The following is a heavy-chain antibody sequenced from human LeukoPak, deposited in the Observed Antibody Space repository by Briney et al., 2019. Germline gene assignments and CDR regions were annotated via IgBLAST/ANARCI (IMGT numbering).Heavy chain of an antibody. CDR2: ISAYNGNT. V-gene: IGHV1-18*01. CDR3: ARDPDTMVRGVISWFDP. D-gene: IGHD3-10*01. J-gene: IGHJ5*02. Sequence: ASVKVSCKASGYTFTSYGISWVRQAPGQGLEWMGWISAYNGNTNYAQKLQGRVTMTTDTSTSTAYMELRSLRSDDTAVYYCARDPDTMVRGVISWFDPWGQGTLVTVSS. CDR1: GYTFTSYG.